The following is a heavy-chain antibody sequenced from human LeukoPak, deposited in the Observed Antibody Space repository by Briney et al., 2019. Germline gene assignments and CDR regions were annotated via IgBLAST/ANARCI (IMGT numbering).Heavy chain of an antibody. CDR1: GFTFSSYS. J-gene: IGHJ3*02. CDR2: ISSSSSYI. CDR3: ARVNFGSSWALRAFDI. D-gene: IGHD6-13*01. V-gene: IGHV3-21*01. Sequence: GGSLRLSCAASGFTFSSYSMNWVRQAPGKGLEWVSSISSSSSYIYYADSVKGRFTISRGNAKNSLYLQMNSLRAEDTAVYYCARVNFGSSWALRAFDIWGQGTMVTVSS.